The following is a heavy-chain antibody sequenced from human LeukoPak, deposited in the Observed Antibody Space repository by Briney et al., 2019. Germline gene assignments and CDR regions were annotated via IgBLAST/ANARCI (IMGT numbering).Heavy chain of an antibody. J-gene: IGHJ6*02. Sequence: SETLSLTCTVSGGSISSYYWSWIRQPPGKGLEWIGYIYYSGSTNYNPSLKSRVTISVDTSKNQFSLKLSSVTAADTAVYYCARDYSNEYYYCGMDVWGQGTTVTVSS. CDR2: IYYSGST. D-gene: IGHD4-11*01. CDR3: ARDYSNEYYYCGMDV. V-gene: IGHV4-59*01. CDR1: GGSISSYY.